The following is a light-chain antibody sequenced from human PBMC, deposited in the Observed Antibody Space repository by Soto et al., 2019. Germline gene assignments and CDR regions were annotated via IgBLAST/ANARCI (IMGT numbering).Light chain of an antibody. CDR2: DVS. Sequence: EIVFTRSPATLSLSPGERATLSCRASQSISSYLAWYQQKPGQAPRLLLYDVSNRAPGIPARFSGSGSRTDFTLTISSLEPEDFAVYYCQQRSNWPPFTFGPGTKVDIK. J-gene: IGKJ3*01. CDR1: QSISSY. V-gene: IGKV3-11*01. CDR3: QQRSNWPPFT.